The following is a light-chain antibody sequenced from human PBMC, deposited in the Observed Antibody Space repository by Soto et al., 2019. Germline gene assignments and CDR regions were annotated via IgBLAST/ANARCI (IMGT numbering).Light chain of an antibody. J-gene: IGKJ2*01. CDR3: QQYSSYSLYT. V-gene: IGKV1-5*01. Sequence: DIQMTQSPSTLSASVGDRVTITCRARQSISGWLAWFPQKPGKAPKLLIYDAFTLESGVPSRFSGSGSGTRFTLTISSLQPDDFATYFCQQYSSYSLYTFGQGTKLEI. CDR1: QSISGW. CDR2: DAF.